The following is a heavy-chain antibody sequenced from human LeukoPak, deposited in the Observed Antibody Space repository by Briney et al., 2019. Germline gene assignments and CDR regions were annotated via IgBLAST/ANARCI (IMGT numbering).Heavy chain of an antibody. J-gene: IGHJ4*02. CDR2: INWNGGST. Sequence: GGSLRLSCAASGFTFSSYAMSWVRQAPGKGLEWVSGINWNGGSTGYADSVKGRFTISRDNAKNSLYLQMNSLRAEDTALYYCARSGYSSGWYYWGQGTLVTVSS. CDR1: GFTFSSYA. V-gene: IGHV3-20*04. CDR3: ARSGYSSGWYY. D-gene: IGHD6-19*01.